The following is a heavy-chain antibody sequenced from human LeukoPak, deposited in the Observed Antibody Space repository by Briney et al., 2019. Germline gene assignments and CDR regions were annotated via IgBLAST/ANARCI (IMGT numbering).Heavy chain of an antibody. J-gene: IGHJ4*02. CDR3: ARIHYYDSSGYYPLFDY. D-gene: IGHD3-22*01. Sequence: SGPALVKPTQTLTLTCTFSGFSLSTSGICVSWIRQPPGKALEWLARIDWDDDKYYSTSLKTRLTISKDTSKNQVVLTMTNMDPVDTATYYCARIHYYDSSGYYPLFDYWGQGTLVTVSS. CDR2: IDWDDDK. V-gene: IGHV2-70*11. CDR1: GFSLSTSGIC.